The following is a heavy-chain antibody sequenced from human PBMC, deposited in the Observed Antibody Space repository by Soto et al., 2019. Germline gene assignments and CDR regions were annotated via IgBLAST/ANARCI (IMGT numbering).Heavy chain of an antibody. J-gene: IGHJ6*02. Sequence: SETLSLTCTVSGGSISSYYWSWIRQPPGKGLEWIGHIFYSGSTEYNPSLKSRVTISVDTSKTQFSLKMSSVTAADTAVYYCARDAKKVTWYYGMDVWGQGTTVTV. V-gene: IGHV4-59*01. CDR1: GGSISSYY. D-gene: IGHD2-21*02. CDR3: ARDAKKVTWYYGMDV. CDR2: IFYSGST.